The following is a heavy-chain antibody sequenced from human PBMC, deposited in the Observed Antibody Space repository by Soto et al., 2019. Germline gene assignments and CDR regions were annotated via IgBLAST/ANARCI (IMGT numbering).Heavy chain of an antibody. CDR1: GGSISSYY. Sequence: PSETLSLTCTVSGGSISSYYWSWIRQPPGKGLEWIGYIYYSGSTNYNPSLKSRVTISVDKSKNQFSLKLSSVTAADTAVYYCARVARGDILTGYYMSYYYYYGMDVWGQGTTVTVSS. D-gene: IGHD3-9*01. CDR2: IYYSGST. V-gene: IGHV4-59*12. J-gene: IGHJ6*02. CDR3: ARVARGDILTGYYMSYYYYYGMDV.